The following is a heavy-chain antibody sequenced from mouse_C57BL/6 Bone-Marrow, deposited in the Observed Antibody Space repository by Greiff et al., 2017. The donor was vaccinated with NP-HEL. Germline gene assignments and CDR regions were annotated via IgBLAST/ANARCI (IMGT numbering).Heavy chain of an antibody. CDR3: ARSRYGSSSDYYAMDY. CDR2: IDPSDSYT. CDR1: GYTFTSYW. Sequence: QVQLQQPGAELVMPGASVKLSCKASGYTFTSYWMHWVKQRPGQGLEWIGEIDPSDSYTNYNQKFKGKSTLTVDKSSSTAYMQLSSLTSEDSAVYYCARSRYGSSSDYYAMDYWGQGTSVTVSS. D-gene: IGHD1-1*01. J-gene: IGHJ4*01. V-gene: IGHV1-69*01.